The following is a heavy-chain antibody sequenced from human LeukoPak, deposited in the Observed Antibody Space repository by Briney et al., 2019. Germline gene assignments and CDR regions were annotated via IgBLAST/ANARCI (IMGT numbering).Heavy chain of an antibody. CDR3: ARETTRGWGFDP. V-gene: IGHV3-23*01. J-gene: IGHJ5*02. Sequence: GGSLRLSCAASGFTFSSYAMSWVRQAPGKGLEWVSAISGSGGSTYYADSVKGRFTISRDNSKNTLYLQMNSLRSDDTAVYYCARETTRGWGFDPWGQGTLVTVSS. CDR1: GFTFSSYA. D-gene: IGHD1-7*01. CDR2: ISGSGGST.